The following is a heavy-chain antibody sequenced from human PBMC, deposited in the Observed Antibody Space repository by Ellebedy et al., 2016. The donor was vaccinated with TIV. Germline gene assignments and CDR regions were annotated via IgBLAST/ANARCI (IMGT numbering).Heavy chain of an antibody. V-gene: IGHV3-21*01. Sequence: GGSLRLSCAASGFTFRNYAMSWVRQAPGKGLEWVSSISSSSSYIYYADSVKGRFTISRDNAKNSLYLQMNSLRAEDTAVYYCASAYYGMDVWGQGTTVTVSS. J-gene: IGHJ6*02. CDR2: ISSSSSYI. CDR3: ASAYYGMDV. CDR1: GFTFRNYA.